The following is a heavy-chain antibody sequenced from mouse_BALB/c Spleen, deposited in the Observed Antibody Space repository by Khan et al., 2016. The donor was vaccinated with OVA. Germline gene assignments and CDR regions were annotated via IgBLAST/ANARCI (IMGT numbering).Heavy chain of an antibody. CDR3: ERSGLRCDFDY. Sequence: QVQLQLSGAELAKPGASVKMSCKASSYTFINSWILLVKQRPGQGLECIGYINPCNGYIEYNQNFKDKATLTADKSSSTAYMQMSSLTSEDSAVYYCERSGLRCDFDYWGQGTTLTVSS. CDR1: SYTFINSW. J-gene: IGHJ2*01. V-gene: IGHV1-7*01. D-gene: IGHD1-1*01. CDR2: INPCNGYI.